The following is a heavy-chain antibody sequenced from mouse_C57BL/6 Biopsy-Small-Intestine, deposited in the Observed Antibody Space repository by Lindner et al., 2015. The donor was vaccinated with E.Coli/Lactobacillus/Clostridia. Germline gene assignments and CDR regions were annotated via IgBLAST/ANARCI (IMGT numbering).Heavy chain of an antibody. Sequence: SVKVSCKASGGTFSSYAMSWVRQAPGQGLEWMGGIIPIFGTTNYAQKFQDRLTISADESTNTDYMELTNLTSEDTAVYYCMRDLDRRGSPPEFWGQGTLVTVSS. J-gene: IGHJ4*01. CDR3: MRDLDRRGSPPEF. CDR1: GGTFSSYA. CDR2: IIPIFGTT. V-gene: IGHV1-4*01. D-gene: IGHD4-1*01.